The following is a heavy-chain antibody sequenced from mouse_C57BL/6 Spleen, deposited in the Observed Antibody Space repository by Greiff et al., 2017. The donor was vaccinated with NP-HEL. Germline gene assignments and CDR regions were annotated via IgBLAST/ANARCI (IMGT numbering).Heavy chain of an antibody. Sequence: EVQLQQSGPELVKPGASVKISCKASGYSFTDYNMNWVKQSNGKSLEWIGVINPNYGTTSYNQKFKGKATLTVDQSSSTAYMQLNSLTSEDSAVYDCARPLYYSNYVGVAYWGQGTLVTVSA. CDR2: INPNYGTT. CDR3: ARPLYYSNYVGVAY. CDR1: GYSFTDYN. V-gene: IGHV1-39*01. D-gene: IGHD2-5*01. J-gene: IGHJ3*01.